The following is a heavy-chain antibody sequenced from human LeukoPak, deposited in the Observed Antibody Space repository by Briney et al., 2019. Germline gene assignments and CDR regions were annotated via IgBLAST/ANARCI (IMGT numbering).Heavy chain of an antibody. V-gene: IGHV1-2*02. J-gene: IGHJ4*02. CDR1: GYTFTGYY. Sequence: ASVKVSCKASGYTFTGYYMHWVRQAPGQGLEWMGWINPNSGGTNYAQKFQGRVTMTRDTSISTAYMELSRLRSEDTAVYYCARGAPISYYYDSSGYYYYWGQGTLVTVSS. CDR3: ARGAPISYYYDSSGYYYY. CDR2: INPNSGGT. D-gene: IGHD3-22*01.